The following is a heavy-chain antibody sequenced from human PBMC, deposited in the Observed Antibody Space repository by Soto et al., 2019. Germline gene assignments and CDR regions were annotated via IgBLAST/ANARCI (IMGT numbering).Heavy chain of an antibody. Sequence: QVQLVQSGAEVKKPGSSVKVSCKASGGTFSSYAISWVRQAPGQGLEWMGGIIPIFGTANYAQKFQGRVPIPADESTSTAYMALRSLRSEDPAVSYCATHFWSGQSGAYYYGMDVWGQGPTVTVPS. D-gene: IGHD3-3*02. CDR2: IIPIFGTA. J-gene: IGHJ6*02. CDR3: ATHFWSGQSGAYYYGMDV. V-gene: IGHV1-69*12. CDR1: GGTFSSYA.